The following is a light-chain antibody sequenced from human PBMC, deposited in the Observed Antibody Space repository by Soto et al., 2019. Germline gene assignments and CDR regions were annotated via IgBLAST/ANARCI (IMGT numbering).Light chain of an antibody. J-gene: IGKJ4*01. V-gene: IGKV2-28*01. CDR1: QSLLHSNGYNY. Sequence: DIVMTQSPLSLPVTPGEPASISCRSSQSLLHSNGYNYLDWYLQKPGQSPQLLIYLGSNRDSGVPDRFSGSGSGTDFTLKISRVEAEDVGVYYCMQALQTPPGFGGGTKVEIK. CDR3: MQALQTPPG. CDR2: LGS.